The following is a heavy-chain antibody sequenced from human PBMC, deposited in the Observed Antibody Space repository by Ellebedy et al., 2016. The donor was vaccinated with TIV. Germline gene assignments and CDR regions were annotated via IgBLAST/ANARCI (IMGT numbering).Heavy chain of an antibody. CDR3: ARDVSYSSYDY. CDR2: ILGSGAGT. CDR1: GFTFSTYA. D-gene: IGHD4-11*01. Sequence: GESLKISXAASGFTFSTYAMSWVRQAPGKGLEWVSGILGSGAGTYYADSVKGRFTISRDNSKNTLYLQMNSLRAEDTALYYCARDVSYSSYDYWGQGTLVTVSS. J-gene: IGHJ4*02. V-gene: IGHV3-23*01.